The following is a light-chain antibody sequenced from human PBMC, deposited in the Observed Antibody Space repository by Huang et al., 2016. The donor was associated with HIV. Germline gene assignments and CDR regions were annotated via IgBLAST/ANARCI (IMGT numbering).Light chain of an antibody. CDR3: QQFNHYPLT. CDR2: DAS. Sequence: QLTQSPSSLSASVGDRVTITCRASQGISNTLAWYQQKPGKAPKLLIYDASSLQTGAPSRFSGSGSGTDFTLTIRSLQPEGCATYYCQQFNHYPLTFGGGTKVEIE. CDR1: QGISNT. J-gene: IGKJ4*01. V-gene: IGKV1D-13*01.